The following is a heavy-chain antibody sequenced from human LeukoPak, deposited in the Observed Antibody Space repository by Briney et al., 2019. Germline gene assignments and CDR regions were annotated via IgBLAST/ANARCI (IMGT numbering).Heavy chain of an antibody. J-gene: IGHJ5*02. Sequence: GGTLRLSCAASGVTFSSYAMSWVRQAPGKGLEWVSAISGSGGSTYYADSVKGRFTISRDNSKNTLYLQMNSLRAEDTAVYYCARGYIAAAGPNWFDPWGQGTLVTVSS. CDR1: GVTFSSYA. CDR3: ARGYIAAAGPNWFDP. D-gene: IGHD6-13*01. CDR2: ISGSGGST. V-gene: IGHV3-23*01.